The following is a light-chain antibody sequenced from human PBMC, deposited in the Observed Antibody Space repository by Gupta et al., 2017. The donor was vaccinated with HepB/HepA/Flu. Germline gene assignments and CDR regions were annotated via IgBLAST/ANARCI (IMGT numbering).Light chain of an antibody. V-gene: IGKV1-33*01. J-gene: IGKJ5*01. CDR3: PPYDNLTIT. CDR2: DAS. CDR1: QDISNY. Sequence: DIQMTQSPSSLSASVGDRVTITCQASQDISNYLNWYQQKPGKAPKLLIYDASNLETGVPSRFSGSGSGTDFTLTISSLQPEDIATDDCPPYDNLTITFGKGTRLEIK.